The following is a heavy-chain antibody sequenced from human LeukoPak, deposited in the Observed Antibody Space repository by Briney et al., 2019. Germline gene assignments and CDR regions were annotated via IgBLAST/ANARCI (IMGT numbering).Heavy chain of an antibody. CDR3: AWSRGSGTYCLAY. CDR1: GFTFSDYA. V-gene: IGHV3-64*01. Sequence: GGSLRLSCAASGFTFSDYAMHWVRQAPGRGLEYVSTITGKGGNTYYANSVKGRFTISRDNSKNTLYLQMGSLRLEDMALYYCAWSRGSGTYCLAYWGRGTLVTVSS. J-gene: IGHJ4*02. CDR2: ITGKGGNT. D-gene: IGHD1-26*01.